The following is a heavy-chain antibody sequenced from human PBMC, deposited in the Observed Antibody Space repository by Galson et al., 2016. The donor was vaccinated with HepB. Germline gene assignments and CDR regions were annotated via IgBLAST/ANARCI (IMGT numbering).Heavy chain of an antibody. D-gene: IGHD5/OR15-5a*01. CDR2: INHSGISARINYSATT. CDR1: GGPFSGHY. CDR3: ARVKCLRPPSYYCYGLDV. Sequence: SETLSLTCAVSGGPFSGHYWTWIRQPPGKGLEWIGEINHSGISARINYSATTNYNPSLKSRVTISADTSNNQFSLKVTSVTAADTAVYYCARVKCLRPPSYYCYGLDVWGQGTTVTVSS. V-gene: IGHV4-34*01. J-gene: IGHJ6*02.